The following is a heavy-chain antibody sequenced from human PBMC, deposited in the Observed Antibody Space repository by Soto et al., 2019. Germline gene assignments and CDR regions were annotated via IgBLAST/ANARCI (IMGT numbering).Heavy chain of an antibody. Sequence: GGSLRLSCVASGFTVSSNYMSWVRQAPGKGLEWVSVIYSGGSTYYADSVKGRFTISRDNSKNTLYLQMNSLRAEDTAVYYCAREGIAAAGQYYYYYYGMDVWGQGTTVTVSS. CDR2: IYSGGST. D-gene: IGHD6-13*01. J-gene: IGHJ6*02. CDR3: AREGIAAAGQYYYYYYGMDV. CDR1: GFTVSSNY. V-gene: IGHV3-53*01.